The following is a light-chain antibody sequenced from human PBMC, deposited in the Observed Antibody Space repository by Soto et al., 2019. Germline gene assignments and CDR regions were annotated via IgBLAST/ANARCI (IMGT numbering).Light chain of an antibody. CDR3: CSFARSRIL. J-gene: IGLJ1*01. V-gene: IGLV2-23*02. CDR2: EVS. Sequence: LTQPASVSGSPGQSITISCTGTSSDVGSYNLVSWYQQHPGKAPKLMIYEVSERPAGVSNRFSGSKSGNTASLTISGLQAEDEADYYCCSFARSRILFGTGTKVTVL. CDR1: SSDVGSYNL.